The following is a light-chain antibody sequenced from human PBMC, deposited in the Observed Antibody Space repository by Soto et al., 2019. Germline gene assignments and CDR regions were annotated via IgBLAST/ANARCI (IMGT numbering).Light chain of an antibody. CDR3: QSYDSGLSGSNVV. V-gene: IGLV1-40*01. CDR2: GNI. CDR1: SSNIGAGYD. Sequence: QSVLTQPPSVSGAPGQRVTISCTGSSSNIGAGYDVHWYRQLPGTAPKLLIYGNINRPSGAPDRFSGSKSGTSASLAITGLLAEDEADYYCQSYDSGLSGSNVVFGGGTKLTVL. J-gene: IGLJ2*01.